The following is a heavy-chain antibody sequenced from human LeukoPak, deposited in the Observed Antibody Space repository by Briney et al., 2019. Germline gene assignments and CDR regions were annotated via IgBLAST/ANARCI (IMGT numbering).Heavy chain of an antibody. CDR2: IYSGGST. V-gene: IGHV3-66*02. CDR3: ARVPSGWYVTY. Sequence: GGSLRLSCAASGFTVRSNYMSWVRQAPGKGLEWVSVIYSGGSTYYADSVKGRFTISRDNSKNTLYLQMNSLRAEDTAVYYCARVPSGWYVTYWGQGTLVTVSS. J-gene: IGHJ4*02. CDR1: GFTVRSNY. D-gene: IGHD6-19*01.